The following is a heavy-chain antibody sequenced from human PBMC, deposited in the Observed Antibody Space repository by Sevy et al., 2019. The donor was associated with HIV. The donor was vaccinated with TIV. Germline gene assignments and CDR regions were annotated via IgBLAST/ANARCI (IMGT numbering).Heavy chain of an antibody. CDR2: LSFGCGEI. Sequence: GGSLRLSCAASGFTFSNSMSWVRQPPGKGLEWVSTLSFGCGEINYADSVKGRFTISRVNSKSSVYLQMNNLRPEDTAVYYCAREGCTKPHDYWGQGTLVTVSS. CDR1: GFTFSNS. CDR3: AREGCTKPHDY. J-gene: IGHJ4*02. V-gene: IGHV3-23*01. D-gene: IGHD2-8*01.